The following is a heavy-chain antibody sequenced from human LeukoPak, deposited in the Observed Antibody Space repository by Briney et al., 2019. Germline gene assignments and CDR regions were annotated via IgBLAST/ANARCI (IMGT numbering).Heavy chain of an antibody. J-gene: IGHJ4*02. CDR1: GFTFSSYG. Sequence: PGGSLRLSCAASGFTFSSYGIHWVRQAPGKGLEWVAVISYDGSNKYYADSVKGRFTISRDNSKNTLYLQMNSLRAEDTAVYYCTTHLPYNYWGQGTLVTVSS. V-gene: IGHV3-30*03. D-gene: IGHD1-14*01. CDR3: TTHLPYNY. CDR2: ISYDGSNK.